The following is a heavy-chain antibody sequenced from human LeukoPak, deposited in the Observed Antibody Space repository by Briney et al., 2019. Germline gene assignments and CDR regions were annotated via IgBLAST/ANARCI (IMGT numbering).Heavy chain of an antibody. D-gene: IGHD1-26*01. J-gene: IGHJ3*02. CDR2: IYSGGST. V-gene: IGHV3-53*01. CDR1: GFTVSSNY. CDR3: ARGPYSGSYYGDAFDI. Sequence: PGGSLRLSCAASGFTVSSNYMSWVRQAPGKGLEWVSVIYSGGSTYYADSVKGRFTISRDNSKNTLYLQMNSLRAEDTAVYYCARGPYSGSYYGDAFDIWGQGTMVTVSS.